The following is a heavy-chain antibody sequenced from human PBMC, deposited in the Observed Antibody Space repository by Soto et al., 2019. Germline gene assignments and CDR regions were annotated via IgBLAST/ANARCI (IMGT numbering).Heavy chain of an antibody. CDR1: GGSISSSSYY. D-gene: IGHD5-18*01. V-gene: IGHV4-39*01. Sequence: QLQLQESGPGLVKPSETLSLTCTVSGGSISSSSYYWGWIRQPPGKGLEWIGSIYYSGSTYYNPSLKSRVTISVDTSKNQFSLKLSSVTAADTAVYYCARHVGVDTAMAPAPAYNYYYYYGMDVWGQGTTVTVSS. CDR2: IYYSGST. J-gene: IGHJ6*02. CDR3: ARHVGVDTAMAPAPAYNYYYYYGMDV.